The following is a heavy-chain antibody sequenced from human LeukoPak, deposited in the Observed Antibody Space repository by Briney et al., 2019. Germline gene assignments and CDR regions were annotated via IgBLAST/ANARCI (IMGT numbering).Heavy chain of an antibody. CDR2: IRSKAYGGTT. CDR1: GFTFGDYA. CDR3: TRGRLEGDWFDP. D-gene: IGHD3-3*01. J-gene: IGHJ5*02. Sequence: PGGSLRLSCTASGFTFGDYAMSWLRQAPGKGLPGVGFIRSKAYGGTTEYAASVKGRFTISRDDSKSIAYLQMNSLKTEDTAVYYCTRGRLEGDWFDPWGQGTLVTVSS. V-gene: IGHV3-49*03.